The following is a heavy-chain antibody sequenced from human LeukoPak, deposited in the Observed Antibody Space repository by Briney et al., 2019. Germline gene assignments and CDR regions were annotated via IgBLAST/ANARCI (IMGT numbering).Heavy chain of an antibody. Sequence: GGSLRLSCAASGFTFSSYCMRWVRQAPGKGLEWVAYIKHDGSEKYYVESVKGRFTISRDNAKNSLYLQMNSLRAEDRAVYYCARGSVRRYEYYYHMDGWGKGTTVTVSS. CDR3: ARGSVRRYEYYYHMDG. CDR2: IKHDGSEK. D-gene: IGHD1-1*01. V-gene: IGHV3-7*01. J-gene: IGHJ6*03. CDR1: GFTFSSYC.